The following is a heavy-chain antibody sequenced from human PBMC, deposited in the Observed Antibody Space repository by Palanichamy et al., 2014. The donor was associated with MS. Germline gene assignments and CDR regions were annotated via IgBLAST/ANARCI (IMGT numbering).Heavy chain of an antibody. Sequence: QVQLVESGGGVVQPGRSLRLSCAASGFSFSSYGMHWFRQAPGKGLEWVAVVWYDGSNINYGDSVKGRFTISRDNSQNTLFLQMNSLRAEDTAVYYCARALAWDFDFWGQGTLVTVSS. V-gene: IGHV3-33*01. CDR3: ARALAWDFDF. CDR2: VWYDGSNI. D-gene: IGHD1-26*01. J-gene: IGHJ4*02. CDR1: GFSFSSYG.